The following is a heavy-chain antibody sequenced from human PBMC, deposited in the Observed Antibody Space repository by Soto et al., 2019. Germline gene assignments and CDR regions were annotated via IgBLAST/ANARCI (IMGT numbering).Heavy chain of an antibody. J-gene: IGHJ4*02. CDR1: GGSISSGGYY. V-gene: IGHV4-31*03. Sequence: SETLSLTCTVSGGSISSGGYYWSWIRQHPGKGLEWIGYIYYSGSTYYNPSLKSRVSISVDTSKNQFSLQVSSVTAADTAIYYCARDPGRALAVDWGEGTLVTVS. CDR3: ARDPGRALAVD. CDR2: IYYSGST. D-gene: IGHD6-19*01.